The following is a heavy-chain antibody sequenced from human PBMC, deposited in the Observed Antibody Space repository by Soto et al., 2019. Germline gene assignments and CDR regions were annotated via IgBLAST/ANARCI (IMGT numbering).Heavy chain of an antibody. Sequence: SETLSLTCAVSGGSISSISYYWVWIRQPPGKGLEWIGSIYYSGSTYYNPSLKSRVTISVDTSKNQFSLKLSSVTAADTAVYYCASVILAARPPWFDYWGQGTLVTVSS. CDR1: GGSISSISYY. V-gene: IGHV4-39*01. D-gene: IGHD6-6*01. CDR2: IYYSGST. J-gene: IGHJ4*02. CDR3: ASVILAARPPWFDY.